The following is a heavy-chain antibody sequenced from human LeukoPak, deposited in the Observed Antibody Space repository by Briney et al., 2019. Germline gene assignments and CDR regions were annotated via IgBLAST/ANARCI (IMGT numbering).Heavy chain of an antibody. CDR2: IWYDGSNK. V-gene: IGHV3-30*02. J-gene: IGHJ6*02. Sequence: GGSLRLSCAASGFTFSNYGMHWVRQAPGKGLEWVAAIWYDGSNKYYGDSVKGRFTISRDNSKNTLYLQMNSLRAEDTAVYYCAKNLIAARRPYYYYGMDVWGQGTTVTVSS. D-gene: IGHD6-6*01. CDR3: AKNLIAARRPYYYYGMDV. CDR1: GFTFSNYG.